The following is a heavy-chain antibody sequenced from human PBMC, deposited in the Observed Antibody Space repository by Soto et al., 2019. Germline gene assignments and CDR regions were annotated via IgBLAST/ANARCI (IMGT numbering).Heavy chain of an antibody. CDR1: GDNFIDYW. J-gene: IGHJ6*02. CDR2: IDPTDSYR. V-gene: IGHV5-10-1*01. CDR3: VRHRFRPTNYDMDV. Sequence: GESLKISYKGFGDNFIDYWITWVRQTPGKGLEWMGRIDPTDSYRTYSPSFRGHVTISVDKSITTAYLQWNRLEASDTAVYYCVRHRFRPTNYDMDVWGQGTTVTVSS. D-gene: IGHD3-16*02.